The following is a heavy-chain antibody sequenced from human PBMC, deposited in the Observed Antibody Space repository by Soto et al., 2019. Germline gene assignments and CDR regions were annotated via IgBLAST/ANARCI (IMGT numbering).Heavy chain of an antibody. V-gene: IGHV3-20*04. CDR2: INWNGGST. CDR3: ARGARDYDSSGFDAFDI. CDR1: GFTFDDYG. D-gene: IGHD3-22*01. J-gene: IGHJ3*02. Sequence: PGGSLRLSCAASGFTFDDYGMSWVRQAPGKGLEWVSGINWNGGSTGYADSVKGRFTISRDNAKNSLYLQMNSLRAEDTALYYCARGARDYDSSGFDAFDIWGQGTMVTVSS.